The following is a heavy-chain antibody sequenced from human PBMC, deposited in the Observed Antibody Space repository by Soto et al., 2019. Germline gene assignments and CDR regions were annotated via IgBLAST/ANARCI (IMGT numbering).Heavy chain of an antibody. Sequence: SVKVSCKASGVTFSNFAINWLRQAPGQGLEWMGGVIPIFHTPLYAQRFQGRVTITADTSTRTVYMELSSLRSEDTAVYYCAKVVVVAADHDAFDIWGQGTMVTVSS. CDR2: VIPIFHTP. CDR3: AKVVVVAADHDAFDI. D-gene: IGHD2-15*01. V-gene: IGHV1-69*06. J-gene: IGHJ3*02. CDR1: GVTFSNFA.